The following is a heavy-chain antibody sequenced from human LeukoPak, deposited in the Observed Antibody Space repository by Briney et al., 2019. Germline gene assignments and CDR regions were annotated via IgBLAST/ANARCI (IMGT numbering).Heavy chain of an antibody. V-gene: IGHV3-48*01. CDR3: ARDRSPRVVVAATGFDP. CDR2: ISSSSSTI. Sequence: GGSLRLSCAASGFSFSRYSMNWVRQDPGKGLEWVSYISSSSSTIYYADSVQGRFTISRDNSKNSLYLQMNSLRAEDTAVYYCARDRSPRVVVAATGFDPWGPGTLVTVSS. D-gene: IGHD2-15*01. CDR1: GFSFSRYS. J-gene: IGHJ5*02.